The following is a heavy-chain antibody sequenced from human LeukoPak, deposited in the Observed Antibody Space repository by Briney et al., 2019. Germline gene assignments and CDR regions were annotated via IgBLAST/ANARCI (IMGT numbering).Heavy chain of an antibody. D-gene: IGHD3-16*02. J-gene: IGHJ4*02. V-gene: IGHV3-23*01. CDR1: GGSIRSYY. CDR2: ISGSGGST. Sequence: PSETLSLTCTVSGGSIRSYYWSWVRQAPGKGLEWVSAISGSGGSTYYADSVKGRFTISRDNSKNTVYLQMNSLRAEDTAVYYCGKGGSYRSQPYFDYWGQGTPVTAAS. CDR3: GKGGSYRSQPYFDY.